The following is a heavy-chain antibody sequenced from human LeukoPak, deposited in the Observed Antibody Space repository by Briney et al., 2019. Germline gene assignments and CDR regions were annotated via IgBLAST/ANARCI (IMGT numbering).Heavy chain of an antibody. J-gene: IGHJ2*01. CDR2: IYHSGST. CDR3: ARDGPTVVTHWYFDL. D-gene: IGHD4-23*01. CDR1: GASISPDY. Sequence: PSETLSLTCTVSGASISPDYWSWIRQPPGKGLEWIGYIYHSGSTSYNPSLKSRVTMSVDTSKNQFSLKLSSVTAADTAVYYCARDGPTVVTHWYFDLWGRGTLVTVSS. V-gene: IGHV4-59*01.